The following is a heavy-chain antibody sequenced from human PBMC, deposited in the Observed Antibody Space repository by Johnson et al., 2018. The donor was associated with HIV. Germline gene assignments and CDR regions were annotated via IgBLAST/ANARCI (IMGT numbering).Heavy chain of an antibody. CDR1: GFTFSSYW. V-gene: IGHV3-7*05. D-gene: IGHD3-10*01. CDR3: ARDTSGEVRAFDI. CDR2: IKQDGREK. J-gene: IGHJ3*02. Sequence: VQLVESGGGLVQPGGSLRLSCAASGFTFSSYWMSWVRQAPGKGREWVANIKQDGREKYNVEYVKGRFSIYRDNAKTSLHRQMNSLRAEDTAVDYCARDTSGEVRAFDIWGQGTMVTVSS.